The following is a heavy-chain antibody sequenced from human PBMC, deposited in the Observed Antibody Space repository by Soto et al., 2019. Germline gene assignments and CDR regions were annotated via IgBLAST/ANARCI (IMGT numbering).Heavy chain of an antibody. V-gene: IGHV4-31*03. D-gene: IGHD2-2*01. CDR1: GGSISSGGYY. CDR3: ARGTVLVPGPLWDV. CDR2: IYYSGST. J-gene: IGHJ6*02. Sequence: QVQLQESGPGLVKPSQTLSLTCTVSGGSISSGGYYWSWIRQHPGKGLEWIGYIYYSGSTYYNPSLKSRVNISVDTSKNQFSLKLSSVTAADTAVYYCARGTVLVPGPLWDVWGQGTTVPVSS.